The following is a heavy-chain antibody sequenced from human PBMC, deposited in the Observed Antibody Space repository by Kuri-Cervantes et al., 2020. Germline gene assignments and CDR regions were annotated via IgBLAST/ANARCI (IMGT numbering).Heavy chain of an antibody. CDR1: GFTFSSYW. V-gene: IGHV3-74*01. D-gene: IGHD3-10*01. CDR2: INSDGSNT. Sequence: GESLKISCAASGFTFSSYWMHWVRQAPGKGLVWVSRINSDGSNTGYADSVKGRFTISRDNAKSTLYLQMNGLRAEDTAVYYCARVFSYYYGSGSDTYCFDYWGQGSLVTVSS. CDR3: ARVFSYYYGSGSDTYCFDY. J-gene: IGHJ4*02.